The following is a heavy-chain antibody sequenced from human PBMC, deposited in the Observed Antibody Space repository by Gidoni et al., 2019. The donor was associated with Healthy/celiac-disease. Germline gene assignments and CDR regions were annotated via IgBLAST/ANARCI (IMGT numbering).Heavy chain of an antibody. D-gene: IGHD2-2*01. CDR1: GFTFSSYA. CDR2: ISGSGGST. V-gene: IGHV3-23*04. J-gene: IGHJ4*02. CDR3: AKVVPARGMAIDY. Sequence: EVQLVEYGGGLVQPGGSLRRSCAASGFTFSSYAMSWVRHATGKGLEWVSCISGSGGSTYYADSVKGRFTIARDNSKNTLYLQMNFLRAEDTAVYYCAKVVPARGMAIDYWGQGTLVTVSS.